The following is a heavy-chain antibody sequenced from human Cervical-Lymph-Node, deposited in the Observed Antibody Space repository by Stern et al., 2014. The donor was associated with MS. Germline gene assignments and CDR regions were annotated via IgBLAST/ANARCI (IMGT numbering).Heavy chain of an antibody. CDR3: ARETITAASALDS. J-gene: IGHJ4*02. CDR1: GDSFTSGGYY. V-gene: IGHV4-31*03. CDR2: IYHSGDT. D-gene: IGHD2-2*01. Sequence: QVQLQESGPGLVKPSQTLSLACTVSGDSFTSGGYYWTWIRQTPGKGLEWIGYIYHSGDTYYNPSLTGRITLSVDTSKSQFSLKLSSVTAADTALYYCARETITAASALDSWGQGVLVTVSS.